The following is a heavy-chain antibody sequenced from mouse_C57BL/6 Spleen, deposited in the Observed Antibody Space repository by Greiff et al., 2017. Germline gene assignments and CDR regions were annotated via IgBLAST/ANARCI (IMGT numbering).Heavy chain of an antibody. Sequence: EVKVEESGGGLVKPGGSLKLSCAASGFTFSDYGMHWVRQAPEKGLEWVAYISSGSSTIYYADTVKGRFTISRDNAKNTLFLQMTSLRSEDTAMYYCARNYGSRKNWYFDVWGTGTTVTVSS. D-gene: IGHD1-1*01. CDR2: ISSGSSTI. CDR1: GFTFSDYG. CDR3: ARNYGSRKNWYFDV. J-gene: IGHJ1*03. V-gene: IGHV5-17*01.